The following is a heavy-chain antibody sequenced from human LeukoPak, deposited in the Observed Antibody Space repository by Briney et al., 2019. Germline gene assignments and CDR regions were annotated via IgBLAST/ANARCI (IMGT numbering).Heavy chain of an antibody. CDR3: ECGVDFSSGSKRGFDY. CDR2: MSRSSDTI. J-gene: IGHJ4*02. CDR1: GFIFSSYS. V-gene: IGHV3-48*01. Sequence: GGSLRLSCAASGFIFSSYSMNWVRQAPGKGLEWVSYMSRSSDTIYYADSVKGRFTISRDNAKSSLFLQMNSLRAEDTAIYYCECGVDFSSGSKRGFDYWGLGTLVTVSS. D-gene: IGHD3-3*01.